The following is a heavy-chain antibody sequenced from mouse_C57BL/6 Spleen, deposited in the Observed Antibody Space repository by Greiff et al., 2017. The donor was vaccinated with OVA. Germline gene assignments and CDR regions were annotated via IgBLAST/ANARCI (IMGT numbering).Heavy chain of an antibody. CDR1: GFNIKDDY. D-gene: IGHD2-5*01. CDR3: TTSNYGY. CDR2: IDPENGDT. V-gene: IGHV14-4*01. J-gene: IGHJ2*01. Sequence: DVKLQESGAELVRPGASVKLSCTASGFNIKDDYMHWVKQRPEQGLEWIGWIDPENGDTEYASKFQGKATITADTSSNTAYLQLSSLTSEDTAVYYCTTSNYGYWGQGTTLTVSS.